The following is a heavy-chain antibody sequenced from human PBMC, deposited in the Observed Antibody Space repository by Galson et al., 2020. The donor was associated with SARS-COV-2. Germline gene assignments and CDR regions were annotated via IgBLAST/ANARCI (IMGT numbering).Heavy chain of an antibody. CDR2: VRYDGVNK. J-gene: IGHJ4*02. D-gene: IGHD4-4*01. V-gene: IGHV3-30*02. CDR1: GFTFSSYG. CDR3: AKDLRTKGGNSADY. Sequence: GGSLRLSCAVSGFTFSSYGMHWVRQAPGKGLEWVAFVRYDGVNKYYADSVKGRFTVSRDNSRNTLYLQMNSLRAEDTAVYYCAKDLRTKGGNSADYWGQGTLVTVSS.